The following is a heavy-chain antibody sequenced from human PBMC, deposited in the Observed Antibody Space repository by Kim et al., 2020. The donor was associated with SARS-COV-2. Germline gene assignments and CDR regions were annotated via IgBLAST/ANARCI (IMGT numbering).Heavy chain of an antibody. D-gene: IGHD1-26*01. J-gene: IGHJ4*02. CDR3: ARDQLTRGGSYGDFDY. V-gene: IGHV3-21*04. Sequence: GGSLRLSCAASGFTFSSYSMNWVRQAPGKGLEWVSSISSSSSYIYYADSVKGRFTISRDNAKNSLYLQMNSLRAEDTAVYYCARDQLTRGGSYGDFDYWGQGTLVTVSS. CDR1: GFTFSSYS. CDR2: ISSSSSYI.